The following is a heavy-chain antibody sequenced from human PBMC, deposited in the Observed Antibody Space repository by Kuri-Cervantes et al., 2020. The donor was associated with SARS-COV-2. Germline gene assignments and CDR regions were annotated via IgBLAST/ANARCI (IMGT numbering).Heavy chain of an antibody. V-gene: IGHV3-21*01. D-gene: IGHD3-3*01. CDR2: ISSSSSYI. CDR1: RFPFTSQA. CDR3: AKDARITIFGVVSIEQVFDY. J-gene: IGHJ4*02. Sequence: FPASRFPFTSQAMSWVRQAPGKGLEWVSSISSSSSYIYYADSVKGRLTISRDNAKNSLYLQMNSLRAEDTAVYYCAKDARITIFGVVSIEQVFDYWGQGTLVTVSS.